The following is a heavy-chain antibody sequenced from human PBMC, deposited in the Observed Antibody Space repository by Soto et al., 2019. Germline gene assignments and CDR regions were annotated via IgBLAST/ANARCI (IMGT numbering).Heavy chain of an antibody. CDR3: ARAGGYYYDSSGYYLDY. V-gene: IGHV3-30-3*01. CDR2: ISYDGSNK. CDR1: GFTFSSYA. D-gene: IGHD3-22*01. Sequence: GGSLRLSCAASGFTFSSYAMHWVRQAPGKGLEWVAVISYDGSNKYYADSVKGRFTISRDNSKNTLYLQMNSLGAEDTAVYYCARAGGYYYDSSGYYLDYWGQGTLVTVSS. J-gene: IGHJ4*02.